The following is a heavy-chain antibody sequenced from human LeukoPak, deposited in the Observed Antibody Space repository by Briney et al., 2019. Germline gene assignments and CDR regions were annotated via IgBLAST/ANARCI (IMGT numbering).Heavy chain of an antibody. Sequence: SETLSLTCTVSGGSISSGSYYWSWIRQPAGKGLEWIGRIYTSGSTNYNPSLKSRVTISVDTSKNQFSLKLSSVTAADAAVYYCARVGYDQYYYYYYMDVWGKGTTVTVSS. V-gene: IGHV4-61*02. D-gene: IGHD5-12*01. J-gene: IGHJ6*03. CDR3: ARVGYDQYYYYYYMDV. CDR1: GGSISSGSYY. CDR2: IYTSGST.